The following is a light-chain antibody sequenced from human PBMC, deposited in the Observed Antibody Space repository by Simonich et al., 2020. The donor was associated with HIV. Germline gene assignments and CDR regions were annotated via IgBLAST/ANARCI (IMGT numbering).Light chain of an antibody. CDR3: QQYNNWPYT. Sequence: EIVMTQFPATLSVSPGKRATLSCTASQSISSNLAWYQQKPGQAPRLLIHGASTRATGIPARFSGSGSGTDFTLTISSLQSEDFAVYHCQQYNNWPYTFGQGTKLEIK. V-gene: IGKV3-15*01. CDR1: QSISSN. CDR2: GAS. J-gene: IGKJ2*01.